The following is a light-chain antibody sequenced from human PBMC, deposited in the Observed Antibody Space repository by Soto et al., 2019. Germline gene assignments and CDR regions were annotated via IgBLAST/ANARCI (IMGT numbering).Light chain of an antibody. CDR2: SNN. J-gene: IGLJ2*01. CDR3: AAWDDSLNGPV. CDR1: SSNIGSNT. V-gene: IGLV1-44*01. Sequence: QSVLTQPPSASGTPGQRVTISCCGSSSNIGSNTVNWSQQLPGTAPKLLIYSNNQRPSGVPDRFSGSKFGTSASLAISGLQSEDEADYYCAAWDDSLNGPVFGGGPKLTVL.